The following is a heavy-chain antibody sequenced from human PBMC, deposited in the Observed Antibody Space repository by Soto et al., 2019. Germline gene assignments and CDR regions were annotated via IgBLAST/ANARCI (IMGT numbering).Heavy chain of an antibody. V-gene: IGHV1-3*01. CDR3: AGGGYDSGGYYYCYFEL. J-gene: IGHJ2*01. CDR2: INAGNGNT. CDR1: GYTFTSYA. Sequence: GASGKVSCKASGYTFTSYAMHWVRQAPGQKLEWMGWINAGNGNTKYLQKFQGRVTITKATNPSTTYMELGRPRPEDKAVYYCAGGGYDSGGYYYCYFELWGRGTLVTVSS. D-gene: IGHD3-22*01.